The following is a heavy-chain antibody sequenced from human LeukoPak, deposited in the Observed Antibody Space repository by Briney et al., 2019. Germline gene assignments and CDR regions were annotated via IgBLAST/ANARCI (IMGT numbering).Heavy chain of an antibody. CDR2: IDPCDSYT. J-gene: IGHJ4*02. CDR1: GYSFTSYW. CDR3: ARHLGRCSGGSCYSLPTVDY. V-gene: IGHV5-10-1*01. Sequence: GESLKISCKGSGYSFTSYWISLVRQMPGKGLEWMGRIDPCDSYTKYSPSFQGHVTISADKSISTAYMPLSSLKASDPAMYSCARHLGRCSGGSCYSLPTVDYWGQGTLVTVSS. D-gene: IGHD2-15*01.